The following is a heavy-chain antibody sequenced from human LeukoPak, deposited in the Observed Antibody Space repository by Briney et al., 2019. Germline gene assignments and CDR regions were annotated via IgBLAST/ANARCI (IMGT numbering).Heavy chain of an antibody. CDR2: IYYGGST. Sequence: PSETLSLTCTVSGGSISSSDYYWGWIRQPPGTGLEWIGSIYYGGSTYYNPSLKSRVTISVDTSMNQFSLKLSFVTTADTAVYYCARRSRGDYVWGSYRYSLYFDYWGQGTLVTVSS. CDR3: ARRSRGDYVWGSYRYSLYFDY. V-gene: IGHV4-39*01. CDR1: GGSISSSDYY. D-gene: IGHD3-16*02. J-gene: IGHJ4*02.